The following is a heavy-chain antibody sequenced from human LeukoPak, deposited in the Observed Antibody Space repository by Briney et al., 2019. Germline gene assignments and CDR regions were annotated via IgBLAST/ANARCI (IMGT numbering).Heavy chain of an antibody. Sequence: SETLSLTCAVYGGSFSAYYWCWIRQPPGKGLEWIGEINHSGSTNYNPSLKSRVTISVDTSKNQFSLKLSSVTAADTAVYYCARQGVITNSFDYWGQGTLVTVSS. CDR1: GGSFSAYY. J-gene: IGHJ4*02. CDR2: INHSGST. D-gene: IGHD3-22*01. V-gene: IGHV4-34*01. CDR3: ARQGVITNSFDY.